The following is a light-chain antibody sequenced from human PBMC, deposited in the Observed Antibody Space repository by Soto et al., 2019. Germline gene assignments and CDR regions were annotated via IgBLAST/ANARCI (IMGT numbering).Light chain of an antibody. V-gene: IGLV2-14*03. CDR1: SSDVGGYNY. Sequence: QSALTQPASVSGSPGQSITISCTGTSSDVGGYNYVSWYQHHPGKAPKLMIYDVSNRPSGVSNRFSGSKSDNTASLTISGLQAEDEADYYCSSYTSTSTVVFGGGPQLTVL. CDR2: DVS. CDR3: SSYTSTSTVV. J-gene: IGLJ2*01.